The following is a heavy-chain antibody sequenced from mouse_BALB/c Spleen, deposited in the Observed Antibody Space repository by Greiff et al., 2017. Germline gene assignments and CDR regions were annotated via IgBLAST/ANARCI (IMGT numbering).Heavy chain of an antibody. D-gene: IGHD2-1*01. J-gene: IGHJ1*01. Sequence: VQLQQSGPGLVQPSQSLSITCTVSGFSLTSYGVHWVRQSPGKGLEWLGVIWSGGSTDYNAAFISRLSISKDNSKSQVFFKMNSLQANDTAIYYCAYGNYGGYWYFDVWGAGTTVTVSS. CDR2: IWSGGST. CDR3: AYGNYGGYWYFDV. CDR1: GFSLTSYG. V-gene: IGHV2-2*02.